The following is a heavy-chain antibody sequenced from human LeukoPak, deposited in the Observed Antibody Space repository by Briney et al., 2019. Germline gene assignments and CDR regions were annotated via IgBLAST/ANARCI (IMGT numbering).Heavy chain of an antibody. CDR1: GFTFSSYW. D-gene: IGHD1-14*01. CDR2: ISDSGDTI. V-gene: IGHV3-48*04. Sequence: GGSLRLSCAASGFTFSSYWMSWVRQAPGKGLEWISYISDSGDTIYSADSVKGRFTISRSNAENSLFLQMNSLRAEDTAMYYCAREPTRINLLTYGPWDAYDIWGQGTMVTVSS. J-gene: IGHJ3*02. CDR3: AREPTRINLLTYGPWDAYDI.